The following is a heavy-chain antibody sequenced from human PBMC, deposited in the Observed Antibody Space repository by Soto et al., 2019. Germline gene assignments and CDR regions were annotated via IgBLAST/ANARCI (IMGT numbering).Heavy chain of an antibody. Sequence: GESLKISCKGSGYSFTSYWIGWVRQMPGKGLEWMGIIYPGDSDTRYSPSFQGQVTISADKSISTAYLQWSSLKASDTAMYYCARAPIVATIKMGWFDPWGQGTLVTVSS. CDR3: ARAPIVATIKMGWFDP. V-gene: IGHV5-51*01. D-gene: IGHD5-12*01. CDR1: GYSFTSYW. CDR2: IYPGDSDT. J-gene: IGHJ5*02.